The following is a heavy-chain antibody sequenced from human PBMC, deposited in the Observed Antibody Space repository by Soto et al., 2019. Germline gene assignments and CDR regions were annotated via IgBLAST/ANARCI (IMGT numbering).Heavy chain of an antibody. Sequence: QVELVQSGAQVKKPGSAVKVSCKASGGTFNMFAMNWVRQAPGHELEWMGGIIPIFDAPRYSEQFQGRVTITVDESTSTAYMELNSLTSDDTAIYYCTRAIGSGGVMGGFDYWGQGTLVTVSS. V-gene: IGHV1-69*01. CDR2: IIPIFDAP. D-gene: IGHD3-16*01. CDR1: GGTFNMFA. CDR3: TRAIGSGGVMGGFDY. J-gene: IGHJ4*02.